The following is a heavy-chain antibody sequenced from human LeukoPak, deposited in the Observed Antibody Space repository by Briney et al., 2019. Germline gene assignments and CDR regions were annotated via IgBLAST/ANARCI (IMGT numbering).Heavy chain of an antibody. CDR3: ARDFREDWGPFWDY. D-gene: IGHD7-27*01. CDR2: ISSRGTLM. CDR1: GFTFSDYY. V-gene: IGHV3-11*01. J-gene: IGHJ4*02. Sequence: GGSLRLSCAASGFTFSDYYMSWIRQAPGKGLEWVAYISSRGTLMYYADSVKGRFTISRDNARDSLYLQMDGLRADDTAVYYCARDFREDWGPFWDYWGQGALVTVSS.